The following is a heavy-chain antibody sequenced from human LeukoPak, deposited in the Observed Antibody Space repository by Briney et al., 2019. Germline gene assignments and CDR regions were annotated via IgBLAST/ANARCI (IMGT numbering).Heavy chain of an antibody. D-gene: IGHD2-21*01. CDR3: AREDQGGHCEFDY. J-gene: IGHJ4*02. CDR1: GYTFTGYY. V-gene: IGHV1-2*02. Sequence: ASVKVSCKASGYTFTGYYMHWVRQAPGQGLEWMGWINPNSGGTNYAQKFQGRVTMTRDTSISTAYMELSRLRSDDTAVYYCAREDQGGHCEFDYWGQGTLVTVSS. CDR2: INPNSGGT.